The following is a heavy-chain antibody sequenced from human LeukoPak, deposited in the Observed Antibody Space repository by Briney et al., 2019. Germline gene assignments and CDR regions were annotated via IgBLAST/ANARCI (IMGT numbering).Heavy chain of an antibody. CDR1: NASISSNTYY. J-gene: IGHJ4*02. D-gene: IGHD3-16*01. V-gene: IGHV4-39*07. Sequence: SETLSLTCTVSNASISSNTYYRAWIRQPPGKGLECIGSIKYRGSTYYNPSLKSRVTLSVDTSKNQFSLKLNSVTAADTAVYYCATYKYDYVWGNQHFDYWGQGTLVAVSS. CDR3: ATYKYDYVWGNQHFDY. CDR2: IKYRGST.